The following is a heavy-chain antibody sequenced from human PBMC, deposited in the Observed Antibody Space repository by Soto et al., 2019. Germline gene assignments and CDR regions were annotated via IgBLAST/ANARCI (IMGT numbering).Heavy chain of an antibody. V-gene: IGHV1-3*01. CDR1: GYTFTGYA. J-gene: IGHJ4*02. CDR2: INAGNGNT. Sequence: ASVKVSCKASGYTFTGYAMHWVRQAPGQRLEWMGWINAGNGNTKYSQKFQGRVTITRDTSASTAYMELSSLRSEDTAVYYCARAVAVHDYFDYWGQGTQVTVSS. D-gene: IGHD2-15*01. CDR3: ARAVAVHDYFDY.